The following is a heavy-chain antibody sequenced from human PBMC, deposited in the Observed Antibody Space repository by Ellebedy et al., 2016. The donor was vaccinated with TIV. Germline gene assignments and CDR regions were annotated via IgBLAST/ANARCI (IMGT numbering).Heavy chain of an antibody. CDR1: GFTFSSYA. CDR3: ARDPVGVGPAFDI. J-gene: IGHJ3*02. D-gene: IGHD4-23*01. Sequence: PGGSLRLSCTASGFTFSSYAMGWVRQAQGRGLEWVSPISGTGDSTYYADSVEGRFTLSRDNSKNTLYLQMNSLRAEDTAVYYCARDPVGVGPAFDIWGQGTMVTVSS. CDR2: ISGTGDST. V-gene: IGHV3-23*01.